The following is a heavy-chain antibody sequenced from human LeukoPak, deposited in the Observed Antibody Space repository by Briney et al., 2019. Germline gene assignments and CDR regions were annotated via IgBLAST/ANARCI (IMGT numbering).Heavy chain of an antibody. D-gene: IGHD1-26*01. Sequence: GESLKISCQGSGFSFSSYWIGWVRQMPGKGLEWMGIIYPGDSDTRYSPSFQGQVTVSADKSITTAYLQWSSLRASDTAMYYCARLVGTTLYFDSWGQGTLVTVSS. V-gene: IGHV5-51*01. CDR3: ARLVGTTLYFDS. CDR1: GFSFSSYW. J-gene: IGHJ4*02. CDR2: IYPGDSDT.